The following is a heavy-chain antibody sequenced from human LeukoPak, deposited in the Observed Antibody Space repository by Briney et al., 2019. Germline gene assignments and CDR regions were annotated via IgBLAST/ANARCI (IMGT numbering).Heavy chain of an antibody. V-gene: IGHV4-39*01. CDR2: IYYSGST. CDR1: GGSISSSSYY. Sequence: SETLSLTCTVSGGSISSSSYYWGWIRQPPGKGQEWIGSIYYSGSTYYNPSLKSRVTISVDTSENQFSLKLSSVTAADTAVYYCATIGILTGYCSGGSCYSGNYWGQGTLVTVSS. J-gene: IGHJ4*02. CDR3: ATIGILTGYCSGGSCYSGNY. D-gene: IGHD2-15*01.